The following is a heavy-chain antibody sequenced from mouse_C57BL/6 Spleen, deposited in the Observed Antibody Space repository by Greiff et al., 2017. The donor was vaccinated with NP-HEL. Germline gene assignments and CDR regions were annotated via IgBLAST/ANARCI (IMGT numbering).Heavy chain of an antibody. D-gene: IGHD2-1*01. CDR3: AREGGNYYFDY. J-gene: IGHJ2*01. V-gene: IGHV5-4*01. CDR2: ISDGGSYT. CDR1: GFTFSSYA. Sequence: EVMLVESGGGLVKPGGSLKLSCAASGFTFSSYAMSWVRQTPEKRLEWVATISDGGSYTYYPDNVKGRFTISRDNAKNNLYLQMSHLKSEDTAMYYCAREGGNYYFDYWGQGTTLTVSS.